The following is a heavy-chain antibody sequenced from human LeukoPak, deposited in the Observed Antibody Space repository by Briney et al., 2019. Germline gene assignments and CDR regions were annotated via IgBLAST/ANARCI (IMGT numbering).Heavy chain of an antibody. Sequence: GASVKVSCKASGYTFTNYGISWVRQAPGQGLEWMGWISAYNADTKYAQKFQGRVTMTTDTSTSTVYTEVRSLRSDDTAVYYCARDGHRRYHYDSSGREDAFDIWGQGTMVTVSS. V-gene: IGHV1-18*01. J-gene: IGHJ3*02. CDR1: GYTFTNYG. CDR2: ISAYNADT. D-gene: IGHD3-22*01. CDR3: ARDGHRRYHYDSSGREDAFDI.